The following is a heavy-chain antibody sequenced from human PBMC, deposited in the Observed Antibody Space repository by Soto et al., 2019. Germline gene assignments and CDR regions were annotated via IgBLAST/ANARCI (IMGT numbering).Heavy chain of an antibody. J-gene: IGHJ4*02. CDR3: AASEASSRNLAPYYLDF. Sequence: KPSETLSLTCTVSGGSMRNYFWTWIRQPPGKGLEWIGYIHYSGTTSFFPSYNPSLRSRVTISEDTSKNQFSLKLLSVTTADTAVYFCAASEASSRNLAPYYLDFWGQGTLVTVSS. D-gene: IGHD6-13*01. V-gene: IGHV4-59*01. CDR2: IHYSGTT. CDR1: GGSMRNYF.